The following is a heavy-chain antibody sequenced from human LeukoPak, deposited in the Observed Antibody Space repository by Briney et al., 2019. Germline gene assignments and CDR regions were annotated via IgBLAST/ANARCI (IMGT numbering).Heavy chain of an antibody. CDR2: INSDGSST. V-gene: IGHV3-74*01. J-gene: IGHJ4*02. D-gene: IGHD2-21*01. CDR1: GFTFSSYW. CDR3: ARVFSRPSLFKHIVVDDY. Sequence: GGSLRLSCAASGFTFSSYWMHWVRQAPGKGLVWVSRINSDGSSTSYADSVKGRFTISRDNAKNTLYLQMNSLRAEDTAVYYCARVFSRPSLFKHIVVDDYWGQGTLVTVSS.